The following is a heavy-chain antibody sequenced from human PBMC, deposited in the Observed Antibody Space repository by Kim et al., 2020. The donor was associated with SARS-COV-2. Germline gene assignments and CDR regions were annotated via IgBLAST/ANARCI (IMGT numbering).Heavy chain of an antibody. D-gene: IGHD1-26*01. CDR1: GFTFSSYS. CDR3: ARDRGRRSGSRLKYYGMDV. Sequence: GGSLRLSCAASGFTFSSYSMNWVRQAPGKGLEWVSYISSSSSTIYYADSVKGRFTISRDNAKNSLYLQMNSLRAEDTAVYYCARDRGRRSGSRLKYYGMDVWGQGTTVTVSS. V-gene: IGHV3-48*04. CDR2: ISSSSSTI. J-gene: IGHJ6*02.